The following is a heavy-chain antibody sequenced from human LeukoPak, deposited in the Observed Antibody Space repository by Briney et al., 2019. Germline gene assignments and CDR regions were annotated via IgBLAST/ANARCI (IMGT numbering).Heavy chain of an antibody. CDR3: ARRNPRSSPGWFDP. V-gene: IGHV1-8*01. Sequence: ASVKVSCKASGYTFTSYDINWVRQATGQGLEWMGWMNPNSGNTGYAQKFQGRVTMTRNTSISTAYMELSSLRSEDTAVYYCARRNPRSSPGWFDPWGQGTLDTVSS. D-gene: IGHD6-13*01. J-gene: IGHJ5*02. CDR1: GYTFTSYD. CDR2: MNPNSGNT.